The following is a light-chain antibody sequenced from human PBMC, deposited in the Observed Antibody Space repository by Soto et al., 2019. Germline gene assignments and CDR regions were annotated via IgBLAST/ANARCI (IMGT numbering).Light chain of an antibody. Sequence: EIVLTQSPSTLSLSPGETATLSCRASQSIATSLVWYQQKPGEAPRLLIYDVSNRATGIPARFSGSGSGTEFTLTIRRLEPEDFAVYYCQQYGSSGTFGQGTKVDIK. CDR2: DVS. CDR3: QQYGSSGT. V-gene: IGKV3-20*01. CDR1: QSIATS. J-gene: IGKJ1*01.